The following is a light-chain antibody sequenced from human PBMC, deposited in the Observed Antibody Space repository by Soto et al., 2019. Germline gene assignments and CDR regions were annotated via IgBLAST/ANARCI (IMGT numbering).Light chain of an antibody. CDR3: NSQTSGNTRV. CDR1: SSDVGGYNY. CDR2: EVT. J-gene: IGLJ3*02. V-gene: IGLV2-14*01. Sequence: QSVLPQPASVSGSPGQSVTISCTGTSSDVGGYNYGSWYQQHPGKAPKLIIYEVTNRPSGVSNRFSGSKSGNTASLTISGLQAEDEADYYCNSQTSGNTRVFGGGTKLTDL.